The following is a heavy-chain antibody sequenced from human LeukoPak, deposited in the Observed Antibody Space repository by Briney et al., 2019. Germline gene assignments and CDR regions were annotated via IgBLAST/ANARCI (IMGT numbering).Heavy chain of an antibody. V-gene: IGHV3-23*01. Sequence: PGGSLRLSCAASGFTFSSYAMSWVRQVPGKGLEWVSAISDSGGSTYYADSVKGRFTISRDNSKNTLSLQMNSLKAEDTAVYYCAKAPSMVRAVIRFDYWGQGTLVTVSS. J-gene: IGHJ4*02. CDR1: GFTFSSYA. D-gene: IGHD3-10*01. CDR2: ISDSGGST. CDR3: AKAPSMVRAVIRFDY.